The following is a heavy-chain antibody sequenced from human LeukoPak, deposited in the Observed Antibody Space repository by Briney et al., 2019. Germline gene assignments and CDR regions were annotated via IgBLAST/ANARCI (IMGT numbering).Heavy chain of an antibody. CDR1: GYSISSGYY. CDR3: ARSYRSSTSCYLDAFDI. CDR2: IYHSGST. D-gene: IGHD2-2*01. J-gene: IGHJ3*02. Sequence: SETLSLTCTVSGYSISSGYYWGWIRQPPGKELEWIGSIYHSGSTYYNRSLKSRVTISVDTSKNQFSLKLSSVTAADTAVYYCARSYRSSTSCYLDAFDIWGQGTMVTVSS. V-gene: IGHV4-38-2*02.